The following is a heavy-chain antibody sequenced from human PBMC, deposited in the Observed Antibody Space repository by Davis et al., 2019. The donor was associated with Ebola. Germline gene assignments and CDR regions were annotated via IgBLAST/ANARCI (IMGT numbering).Heavy chain of an antibody. V-gene: IGHV3-23*01. CDR3: AKLGCTSSSCYTGNFYYYYSMDV. CDR1: RLTFSSYA. D-gene: IGHD2-2*02. Sequence: GESLKISCAASRLTFSSYAMSWVRRAPGKGLEWVSTISGSGTYTYYADSVKGRFTISRDNSKDTLYLQMNSLRAEDTAVYYCAKLGCTSSSCYTGNFYYYYSMDVWGQGTTVTVSS. CDR2: ISGSGTYT. J-gene: IGHJ6*02.